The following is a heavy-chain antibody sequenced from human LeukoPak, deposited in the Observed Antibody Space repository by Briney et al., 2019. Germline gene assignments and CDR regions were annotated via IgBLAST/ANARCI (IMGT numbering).Heavy chain of an antibody. J-gene: IGHJ5*02. Sequence: SETLSLTCTVSGDSISSSNYYWVWIRQPPGKGLEWIGSIYYGGSTYYNPSLKSRVTISIDTSTNQFSLKLSSVTAADTAVYYCARQPKFWYCSSTSCPSWFDPWGQGTLVTVSS. V-gene: IGHV4-39*01. CDR3: ARQPKFWYCSSTSCPSWFDP. CDR1: GDSISSSNYY. CDR2: IYYGGST. D-gene: IGHD2-2*01.